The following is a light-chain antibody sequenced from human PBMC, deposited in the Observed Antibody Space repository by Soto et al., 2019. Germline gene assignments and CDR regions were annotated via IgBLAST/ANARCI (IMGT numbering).Light chain of an antibody. CDR2: RDN. CDR3: AAWDDSLSAWV. CDR1: TSNIGSNY. V-gene: IGLV1-47*01. J-gene: IGLJ3*02. Sequence: QPVLTQPPSASGTPGQRVTISCSGSTSNIGSNYVYWYQQLPGTAPKLLIYRDNQRPSGLPDRISGSKSGTAASLAISGLRSEDEADYYCAAWDDSLSAWVFGGGTKLTVL.